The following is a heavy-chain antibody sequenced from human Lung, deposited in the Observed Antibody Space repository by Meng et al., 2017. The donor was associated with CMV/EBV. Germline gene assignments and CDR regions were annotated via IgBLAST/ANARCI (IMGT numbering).Heavy chain of an antibody. D-gene: IGHD2/OR15-2a*01. V-gene: IGHV1-46*01. CDR3: ARANYFERFDP. CDR2: INPSGGDT. J-gene: IGHJ5*02. CDR1: GYTFTTYY. Sequence: SCKASGYTFTTYYLHWMRQAPGQGLEWMGIINPSGGDTSYAQRFQGRVTMTRDTSTSTVYMELSSLRSEDTAMYYCARANYFERFDPWGQGTLVTVSS.